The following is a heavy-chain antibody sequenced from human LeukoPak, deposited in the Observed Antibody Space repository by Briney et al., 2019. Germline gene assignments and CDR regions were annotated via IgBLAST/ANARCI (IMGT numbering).Heavy chain of an antibody. Sequence: GGSLRLSCAASGFTFSSYSMNWVRQAPGKGLEWVSSISSSSSYIYYADSVKGRFTISRDNAKNSLYLQMNSLRAEDTAVYYCARARGALGGDAFDIWGQGTMVTVSS. CDR2: ISSSSSYI. D-gene: IGHD3-10*01. CDR3: ARARGALGGDAFDI. V-gene: IGHV3-21*01. CDR1: GFTFSSYS. J-gene: IGHJ3*02.